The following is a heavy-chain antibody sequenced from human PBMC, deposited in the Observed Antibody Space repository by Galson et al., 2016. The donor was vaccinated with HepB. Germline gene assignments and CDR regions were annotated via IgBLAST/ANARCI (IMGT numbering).Heavy chain of an antibody. CDR2: ICSDGNEK. J-gene: IGHJ4*02. D-gene: IGHD1-1*01. CDR1: GFTFGNYV. Sequence: SLRLSCAASGFTFGNYVMHWVRQTPGMGLAWVAVICSDGNEKYYADSVQGRFTLSRDNSKNTLYLQMDSLRLEDTALYYCARDPGTICHGRNYHFDLWGPGSLVTVSS. CDR3: ARDPGTICHGRNYHFDL. V-gene: IGHV3-30-3*01.